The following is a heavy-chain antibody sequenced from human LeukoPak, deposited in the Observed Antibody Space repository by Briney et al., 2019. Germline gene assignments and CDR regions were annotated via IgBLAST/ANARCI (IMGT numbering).Heavy chain of an antibody. D-gene: IGHD3-10*01. CDR3: ARDSPDSADAFDI. CDR1: EFSVGSNY. Sequence: PGGSLRLSCAASEFSVGSNYMTWVRQAPGKGLEWVSLIYSGGSTYYADSVKGRFTISRDNAKNSLYLQMNSLRAEDTAVYYCARDSPDSADAFDIWGQGTMVTVSS. J-gene: IGHJ3*02. CDR2: IYSGGST. V-gene: IGHV3-66*01.